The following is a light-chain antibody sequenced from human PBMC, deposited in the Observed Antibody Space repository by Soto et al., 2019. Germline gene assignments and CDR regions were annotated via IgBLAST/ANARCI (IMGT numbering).Light chain of an antibody. Sequence: EIVLTQSPATLSLSPGERATLSCRASQNIYTYLAWYQQKPGQHPRLLIYDASKRATGIPARFGGSGSGTDFTLTISSLEPEDFAVYYCQQRSKWPPPFGGGTKVEIK. CDR1: QNIYTY. CDR2: DAS. CDR3: QQRSKWPPP. V-gene: IGKV3-11*01. J-gene: IGKJ4*01.